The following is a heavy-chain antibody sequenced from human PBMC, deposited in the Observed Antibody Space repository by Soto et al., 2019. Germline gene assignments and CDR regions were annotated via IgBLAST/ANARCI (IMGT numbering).Heavy chain of an antibody. Sequence: GGSLRLSCAASGFTFSSYAMSWVRQAPGKGLEWVSAISGSGGSTYYADSVKGRFTISRDNSKNTLYLQMNSLRAEDTAVYYCAGPSGYDQSNYYYYGMDVWGQGTTVTISS. J-gene: IGHJ6*02. D-gene: IGHD5-12*01. V-gene: IGHV3-23*01. CDR2: ISGSGGST. CDR3: AGPSGYDQSNYYYYGMDV. CDR1: GFTFSSYA.